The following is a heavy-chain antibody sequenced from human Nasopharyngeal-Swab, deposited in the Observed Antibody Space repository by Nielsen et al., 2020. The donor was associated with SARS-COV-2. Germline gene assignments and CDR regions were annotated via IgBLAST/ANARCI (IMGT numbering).Heavy chain of an antibody. J-gene: IGHJ6*02. D-gene: IGHD4-11*01. V-gene: IGHV1-2*02. CDR1: GYTFTGYY. CDR2: INPNSGGT. CDR3: ARYSNYYYYYGMDV. Sequence: ASVKVSCKASGYTFTGYYMHWVRQAPGQGLAWMGWINPNSGGTNYAQKFQGRVTMTRDKSISTAYMELSRLRSDDTAVYYCARYSNYYYYYGMDVWGQGTTVTVSS.